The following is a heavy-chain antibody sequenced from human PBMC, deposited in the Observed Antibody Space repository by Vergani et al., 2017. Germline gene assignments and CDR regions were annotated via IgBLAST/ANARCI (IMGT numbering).Heavy chain of an antibody. V-gene: IGHV1-2*02. J-gene: IGHJ4*02. CDR1: GYTFTGYY. CDR3: AAMYYDILTGYREVFDY. Sequence: QVQLVQSGAEVKKPGASVKVSCKASGYTFTGYYMHWVRQAPGQGLEWMGWINPNSGGQNYAQKFQGRVTMTRDTSISTAYMELSRLRSDDTAVYYCAAMYYDILTGYREVFDYWGQGTLVTVSS. CDR2: INPNSGGQ. D-gene: IGHD3-9*01.